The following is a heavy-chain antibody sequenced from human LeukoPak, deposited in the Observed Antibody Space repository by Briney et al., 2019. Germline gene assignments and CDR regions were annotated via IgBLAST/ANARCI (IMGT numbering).Heavy chain of an antibody. Sequence: GGSLRLSCEASGFTFSNYAMSWVRQAPGKGLEWVSVISGSGGSTYYADSVKGRFTISRDNSKNTLYLQMNSLRAEDTAVYYCARDTEWFGEDYWGQGTLVTVSS. J-gene: IGHJ4*02. CDR1: GFTFSNYA. CDR2: ISGSGGST. CDR3: ARDTEWFGEDY. D-gene: IGHD3-10*01. V-gene: IGHV3-23*01.